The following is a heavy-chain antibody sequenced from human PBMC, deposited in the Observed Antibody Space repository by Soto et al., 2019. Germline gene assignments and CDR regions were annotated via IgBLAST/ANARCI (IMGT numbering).Heavy chain of an antibody. CDR1: GGSISSSSYY. CDR2: IYYSGST. J-gene: IGHJ6*03. CDR3: ARQNYDILTGYYSPYYYYYMDV. V-gene: IGHV4-39*01. Sequence: SETLSLTCTVSGGSISSSSYYWGWIRQPPGKGLEWIGSIYYSGSTYYNPSLKSRVTISVDTSKNQFSLKLSSVTAADTAVYYCARQNYDILTGYYSPYYYYYMDVWGKGTTVTVSS. D-gene: IGHD3-9*01.